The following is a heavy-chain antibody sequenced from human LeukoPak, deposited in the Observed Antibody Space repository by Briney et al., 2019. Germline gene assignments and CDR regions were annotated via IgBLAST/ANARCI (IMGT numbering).Heavy chain of an antibody. CDR1: GFTFTNYP. CDR3: ARVAAYCGGDCYFAHDAFDI. Sequence: ASVKVSCKASGFTFTNYPMHWVRQAPGQRLEWVGWINAGNGNTKYSQKFQGRVTITRDTSASTAYMELSSLRSEDTAVFYCARVAAYCGGDCYFAHDAFDIWGQGTMVIVSS. D-gene: IGHD2-21*02. J-gene: IGHJ3*02. V-gene: IGHV1-3*01. CDR2: INAGNGNT.